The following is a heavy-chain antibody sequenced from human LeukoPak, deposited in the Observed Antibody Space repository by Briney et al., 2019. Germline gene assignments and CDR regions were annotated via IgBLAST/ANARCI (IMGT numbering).Heavy chain of an antibody. CDR2: ISAYNGNT. Sequence: ASVKVSCKASGYTFTSYGISWVRQAPGQGLEWMGWISAYNGNTNYAQKLQGRVTMATDTSTSTAYMELRSPRSDDTAVYYCAKRDVSSYYYYYGMTSGAKGPRSPSP. CDR1: GYTFTSYG. J-gene: IGHJ6*02. CDR3: AKRDVSSYYYYYGMTS. D-gene: IGHD5-24*01. V-gene: IGHV1-18*01.